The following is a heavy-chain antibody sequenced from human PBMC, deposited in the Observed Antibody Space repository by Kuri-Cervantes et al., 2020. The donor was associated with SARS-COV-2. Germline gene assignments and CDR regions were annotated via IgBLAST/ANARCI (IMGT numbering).Heavy chain of an antibody. V-gene: IGHV3-21*01. D-gene: IGHD2-21*01. CDR2: ISSSSSYI. CDR3: AKDRVGVQDF. Sequence: LSLTCAASGFTFSSYSMNWVRQAPGKGLEWVSSISSSSSYIHYADSVKGRFTISRDNSQNTLYLHMKSLRSEDTAMYYCAKDRVGVQDFWGQGTLVTVSS. CDR1: GFTFSSYS. J-gene: IGHJ4*02.